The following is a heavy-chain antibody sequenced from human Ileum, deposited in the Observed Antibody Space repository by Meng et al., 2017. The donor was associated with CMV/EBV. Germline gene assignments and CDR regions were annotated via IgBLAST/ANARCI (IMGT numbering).Heavy chain of an antibody. CDR2: ISGSGGGT. V-gene: IGHV3-23*01. CDR1: GFICGDYA. D-gene: IGHD2-21*01. CDR3: AKYYCGGICYPESFDY. J-gene: IGHJ4*02. Sequence: SGFICGDYAMSWVRQAPGKGLEWVSGISGSGGGTYYAELVKGRFTISRDNSKNTLYLQMNSLRAEDTAVYYCAKYYCGGICYPESFDYRGQGTLVTVSS.